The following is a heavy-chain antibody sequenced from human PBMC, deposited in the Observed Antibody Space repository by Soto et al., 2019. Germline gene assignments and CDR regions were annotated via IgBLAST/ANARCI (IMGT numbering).Heavy chain of an antibody. D-gene: IGHD6-13*01. CDR1: GYSFTSYW. CDR3: ARGEWSSSWVNYYYYYGMDV. J-gene: IGHJ6*02. Sequence: GESLKISCQGSGYSFTSYWIGWVRQMPGKGLEWMGIIYPGDSDTRYSPSFQGQVTISADKSISTAYLQWSSLKASDTAMYYCARGEWSSSWVNYYYYYGMDVWGQGTTVTVSS. V-gene: IGHV5-51*01. CDR2: IYPGDSDT.